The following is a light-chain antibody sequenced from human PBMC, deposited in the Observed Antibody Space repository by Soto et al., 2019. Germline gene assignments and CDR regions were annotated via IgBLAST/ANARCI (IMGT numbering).Light chain of an antibody. Sequence: QSALTQPASVSGSPGQSITISCTGTSSDVGNYNYVSWYQLHPGKAPKLMIYEVTNRPSGVPGRFSGSKSGNTASLTISGLQAADEADYYCSLYTSENTYVFGTGTKLTVL. CDR1: SSDVGNYNY. CDR3: SLYTSENTYV. J-gene: IGLJ1*01. V-gene: IGLV2-14*01. CDR2: EVT.